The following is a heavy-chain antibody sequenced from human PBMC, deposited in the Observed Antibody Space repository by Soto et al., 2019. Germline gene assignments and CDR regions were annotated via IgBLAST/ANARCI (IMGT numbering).Heavy chain of an antibody. Sequence: QVQLQQWGAGLLKPSETLSLTCAVYGGSFSGYYWSWIRQAPGKGLEWIGEINHSGSTNYNPSLKSRITKSVNTSKNQSSQKLSSVTAANTAVYYCARGLRVRWFDPWGQGTLVTVSS. V-gene: IGHV4-34*01. D-gene: IGHD3-10*01. J-gene: IGHJ5*02. CDR2: INHSGST. CDR3: ARGLRVRWFDP. CDR1: GGSFSGYY.